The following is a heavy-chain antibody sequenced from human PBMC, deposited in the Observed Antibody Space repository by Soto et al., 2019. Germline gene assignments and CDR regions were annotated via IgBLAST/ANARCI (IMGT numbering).Heavy chain of an antibody. Sequence: GASVKVSCKASGYTFTSYYMHWVRQAPGQGLGWMGIINPSGGSTSYAQKFQGRVTMTRDTSTSTVYMELSSLRSEDTAVYYCARVYYYDSSGYYGPNGFDYWGQGTLVTVSS. CDR1: GYTFTSYY. D-gene: IGHD3-22*01. V-gene: IGHV1-46*01. CDR3: ARVYYYDSSGYYGPNGFDY. CDR2: INPSGGST. J-gene: IGHJ4*02.